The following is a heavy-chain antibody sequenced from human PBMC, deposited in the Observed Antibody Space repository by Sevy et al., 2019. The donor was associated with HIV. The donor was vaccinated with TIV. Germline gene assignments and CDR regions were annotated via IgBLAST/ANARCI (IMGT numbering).Heavy chain of an antibody. D-gene: IGHD7-27*01. CDR1: GFTFSSYR. V-gene: IGHV3-21*01. CDR2: ISGLSNYI. Sequence: GESLKISCAASGFTFSSYRINWVRQAPGKGLEGVSSISGLSNYIFYSDSVKGRFTISRDNAKNSVYLQMNSLRAEDTAVYFCAKALINWDGLDVWGQGTTVTVSS. J-gene: IGHJ6*02. CDR3: AKALINWDGLDV.